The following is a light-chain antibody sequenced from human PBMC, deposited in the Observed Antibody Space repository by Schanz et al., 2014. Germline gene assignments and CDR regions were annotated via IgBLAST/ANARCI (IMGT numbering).Light chain of an antibody. J-gene: IGKJ5*01. V-gene: IGKV3-20*01. CDR3: QQYGSSPLT. CDR1: QSISSN. Sequence: EIVLTQSPGTLSVSPGERATLSCRASQSISSNLAWYQQKPGQAPRLLIYGASSRATGIPDRFSGSGSGTDFTLTISRLEPEDSAVYYCQQYGSSPLTFGRGTRLEIK. CDR2: GAS.